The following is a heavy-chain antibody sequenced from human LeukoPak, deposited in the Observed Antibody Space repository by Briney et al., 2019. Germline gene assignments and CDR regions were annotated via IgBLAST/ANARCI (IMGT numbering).Heavy chain of an antibody. CDR1: GFNLRTYW. V-gene: IGHV3-74*01. CDR2: INGEGSRV. Sequence: GGSLRLSCAVTGFNLRTYWIHWVRHSPGRGLEWVARINGEGSRVSYADSVRGRFTISRDNAKNTAYLQMNSLRAEDTALYYCARDPGYYYYGMDVWGQGTTVVVSS. CDR3: ARDPGYYYYGMDV. J-gene: IGHJ6*02.